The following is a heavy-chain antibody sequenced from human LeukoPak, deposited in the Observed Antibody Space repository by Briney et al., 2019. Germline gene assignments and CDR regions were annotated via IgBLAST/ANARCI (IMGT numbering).Heavy chain of an antibody. Sequence: SQTLSLTCAISGDSVSSNSAAWNWITQSPSRALEWLGRTYYRCKWYNDYAVSVKSRITSNPDTSKNQFSLQLNSVTPEDTAVYYWARGVNIAAAGARYYFDYWGQGTLVTVSS. J-gene: IGHJ4*02. CDR2: TYYRCKWYN. CDR3: ARGVNIAAAGARYYFDY. CDR1: GDSVSSNSAA. V-gene: IGHV6-1*01. D-gene: IGHD6-13*01.